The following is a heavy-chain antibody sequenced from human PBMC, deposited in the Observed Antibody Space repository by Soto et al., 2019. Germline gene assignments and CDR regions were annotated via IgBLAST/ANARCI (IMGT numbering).Heavy chain of an antibody. Sequence: SETLSLTCAVYGGSFSGYYWSWIRQPPGKGLEWIGEINHSGSTNYNPSLKSRVTISVDTSKNQFSLKLSSVTAADTAVYYCTRGMDTAMVEFDYWGQGTLVTVS. CDR1: GGSFSGYY. J-gene: IGHJ4*02. CDR3: TRGMDTAMVEFDY. V-gene: IGHV4-34*01. D-gene: IGHD5-18*01. CDR2: INHSGST.